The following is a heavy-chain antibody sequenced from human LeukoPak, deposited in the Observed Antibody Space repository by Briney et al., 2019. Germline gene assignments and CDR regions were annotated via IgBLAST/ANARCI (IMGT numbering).Heavy chain of an antibody. CDR2: INNSGST. V-gene: IGHV4-34*01. Sequence: SETLSLTCAVYGGSFSGYYWSWIRQPPGKGLEWIGEINNSGSTNYNPSLKSRVTISVDTSKNQFSLKLSSVTAADTAVYYCAVGTVVGATYFDYWGQGTLVTVSS. J-gene: IGHJ4*02. CDR1: GGSFSGYY. D-gene: IGHD1-26*01. CDR3: AVGTVVGATYFDY.